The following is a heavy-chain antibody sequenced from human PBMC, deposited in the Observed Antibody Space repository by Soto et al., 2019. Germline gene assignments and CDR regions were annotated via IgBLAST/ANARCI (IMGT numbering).Heavy chain of an antibody. CDR1: GFTFSSNT. Sequence: QVRLVESGGGVVQPGRSLRLSCAASGFTFSSNTMYWMRQAPGKGPEWVAVIRSDRNDKYYADSVKGRFTISRDNSKNTLYLQMTSLRAGDTAVYYCARQRTSEIYNWNSGTWGQGTLVTVSS. CDR3: ARQRTSEIYNWNSGT. J-gene: IGHJ4*02. D-gene: IGHD1-7*01. CDR2: IRSDRNDK. V-gene: IGHV3-30-3*01.